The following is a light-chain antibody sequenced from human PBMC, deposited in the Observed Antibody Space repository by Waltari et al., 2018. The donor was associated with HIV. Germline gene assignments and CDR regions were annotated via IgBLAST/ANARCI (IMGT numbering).Light chain of an antibody. V-gene: IGLV1-44*01. CDR3: AAWDDSLNGWV. CDR1: SSNIRSNT. Sequence: QSVLTQPPSASGTPGQRVTISCSGSSSNIRSNTVSWYQQLPGTAPKLLIYSNAQRPSGVPDLFSGSKSGTSASLAISGLQSEDEADYYCAAWDDSLNGWVFGGGTKLTVL. CDR2: SNA. J-gene: IGLJ3*02.